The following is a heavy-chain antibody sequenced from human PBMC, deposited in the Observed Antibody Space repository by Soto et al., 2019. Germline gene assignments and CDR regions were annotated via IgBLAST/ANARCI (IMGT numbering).Heavy chain of an antibody. D-gene: IGHD2-21*01. CDR2: IYYSGST. V-gene: IGHV4-59*08. Sequence: SETLSLTCTVSGGSISSYYWSWIRQPPGKGLEWIGYIYYSGSTNYNPSLKSRVTISVDTSKNQFSLKLSSVTAADTAVYYCARPYHLDSAFDIWGQGTMVTVSS. CDR1: GGSISSYY. CDR3: ARPYHLDSAFDI. J-gene: IGHJ3*02.